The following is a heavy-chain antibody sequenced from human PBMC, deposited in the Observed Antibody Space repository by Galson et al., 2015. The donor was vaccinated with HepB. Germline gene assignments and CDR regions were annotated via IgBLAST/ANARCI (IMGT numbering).Heavy chain of an antibody. D-gene: IGHD2-15*01. CDR2: INSDGSST. V-gene: IGHV3-74*01. J-gene: IGHJ4*02. Sequence: SLRLSCAASGFTFSSYWMHWVRQAPGKGLVWVSRINSDGSSTSYADSVKGRFTISRDNAKNTLYMQMNSLRAEDTAVYYCARGGERGYCSGGSCFPLNDFDSWGQGTLVTVSS. CDR1: GFTFSSYW. CDR3: ARGGERGYCSGGSCFPLNDFDS.